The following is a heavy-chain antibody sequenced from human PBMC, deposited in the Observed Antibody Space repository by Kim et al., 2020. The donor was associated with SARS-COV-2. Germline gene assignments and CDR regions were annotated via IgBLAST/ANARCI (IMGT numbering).Heavy chain of an antibody. Sequence: YAQKFQGRVTITADESTSTAYMELSSLRSEDTAVYYCARVSGAAAKAFDIWGQGTMVTVSS. D-gene: IGHD2-2*01. V-gene: IGHV1-69*01. J-gene: IGHJ3*02. CDR3: ARVSGAAAKAFDI.